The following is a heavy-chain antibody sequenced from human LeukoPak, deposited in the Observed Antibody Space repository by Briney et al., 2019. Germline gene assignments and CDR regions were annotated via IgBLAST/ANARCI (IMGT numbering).Heavy chain of an antibody. Sequence: GGSLRLSCAASGFTFSGYTMNWVRQAPGKGLEWVSSISTSSSYIYYADSVKGRFTISRDNAKNTLYLQMNSLRAEDTAVYYCASSRQMTTVTNWGQGTLVTVSS. CDR1: GFTFSGYT. D-gene: IGHD4-17*01. J-gene: IGHJ4*02. V-gene: IGHV3-21*01. CDR3: ASSRQMTTVTN. CDR2: ISTSSSYI.